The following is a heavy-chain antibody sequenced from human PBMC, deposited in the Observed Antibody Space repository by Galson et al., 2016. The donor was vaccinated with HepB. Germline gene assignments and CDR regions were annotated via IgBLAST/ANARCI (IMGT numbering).Heavy chain of an antibody. CDR1: GFMFSTYA. CDR2: ISHSGST. V-gene: IGHV3-23*01. J-gene: IGHJ4*02. D-gene: IGHD4-17*01. CDR3: AKSIHTGAYGLSYDD. Sequence: SLRLSCAASGFMFSTYAMNWVRQAPAKGLEWVSTISHSGSTYYADSVKGRFTTSRDNSKNTLYLQMDSLSAEDTAVYYCAKSIHTGAYGLSYDDRGQGTPVTVSS.